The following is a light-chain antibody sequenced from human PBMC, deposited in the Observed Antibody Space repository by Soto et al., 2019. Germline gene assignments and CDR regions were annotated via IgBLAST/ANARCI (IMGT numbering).Light chain of an antibody. CDR2: AAS. Sequence: AIRMTQSPSSLSASTGDRVTITCRASQGISSYLAWYQQKPGKAPKLLIYAASTLQSRVPSRFSGRGSGTDFILPISGRQDEDISTYCCQQYDSYPGTFGPGTQVD. V-gene: IGKV1-8*01. CDR1: QGISSY. J-gene: IGKJ3*01. CDR3: QQYDSYPGT.